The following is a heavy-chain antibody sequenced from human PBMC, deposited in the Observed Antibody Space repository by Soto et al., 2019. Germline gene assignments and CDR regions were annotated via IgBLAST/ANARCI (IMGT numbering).Heavy chain of an antibody. V-gene: IGHV3-53*04. CDR3: ARDMVDPTVVPTDTLRPFDV. CDR2: IYNDGTT. Sequence: VQVVESGGALVQPGGSLRLSCAASGFIVSTAYMSWVRHAPGKGLEWVSLIYNDGTTYYADSVKGRFTMARHNSENTXYXPMNSLRPEDTAVYYCARDMVDPTVVPTDTLRPFDVWGQGTVVTVSS. D-gene: IGHD2-2*01. CDR1: GFIVSTAY. J-gene: IGHJ3*01.